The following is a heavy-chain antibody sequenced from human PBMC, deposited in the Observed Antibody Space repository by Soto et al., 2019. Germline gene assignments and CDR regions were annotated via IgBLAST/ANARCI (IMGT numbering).Heavy chain of an antibody. CDR2: IYYSGST. D-gene: IGHD3-3*01. CDR3: ARSTYYDFWSGYYTAVGWFDP. J-gene: IGHJ5*02. V-gene: IGHV4-39*01. CDR1: GGSISSSSYY. Sequence: KASETLSLTCTVSGGSISSSSYYWGWIRQPPGKGLEWIGSIYYSGSTYYNPSLKSRVTISVDTSKSQFSLKLSSVTAADTAVYYCARSTYYDFWSGYYTAVGWFDPWGQGTLVTVSS.